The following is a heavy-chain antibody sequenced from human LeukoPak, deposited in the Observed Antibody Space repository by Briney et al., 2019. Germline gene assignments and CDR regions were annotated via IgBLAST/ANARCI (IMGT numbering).Heavy chain of an antibody. CDR1: GFSLIVYY. Sequence: ASVKVSCRASGFSLIVYYMHWVRQAPGQGLEWMGWIDPKSGGTSSAQSFQGRLTMTSDTSISTVYMELSGLRSDDTATYYCARDPDMSSYGLVSWFDPWGQGTLVTVSS. J-gene: IGHJ5*02. CDR2: IDPKSGGT. D-gene: IGHD5-18*01. CDR3: ARDPDMSSYGLVSWFDP. V-gene: IGHV1-2*02.